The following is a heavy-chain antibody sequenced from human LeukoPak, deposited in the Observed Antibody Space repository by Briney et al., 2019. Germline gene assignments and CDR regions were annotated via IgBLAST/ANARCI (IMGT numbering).Heavy chain of an antibody. CDR3: AIWTDIVATPYWYFDL. J-gene: IGHJ2*01. D-gene: IGHD5-12*01. V-gene: IGHV1-2*02. CDR1: GYTFTGYY. CDR2: INPNSGGT. Sequence: ASVKVSCKASGYTFTGYYMHWVRQAPGQGLEWMGWINPNSGGTNYAQKFQGRVTMTRDTSISTAYMELSRLRSDDTAVYYCAIWTDIVATPYWYFDLWGRGTLVTVSS.